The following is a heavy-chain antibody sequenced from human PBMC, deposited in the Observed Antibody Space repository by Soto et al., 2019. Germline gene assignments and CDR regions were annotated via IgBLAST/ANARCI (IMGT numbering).Heavy chain of an antibody. V-gene: IGHV3-64D*06. CDR1: GFIFSEST. J-gene: IGHJ4*02. CDR3: VKQAHGLDGVAFDY. D-gene: IGHD2-15*01. CDR2: VSTSGSST. Sequence: QTGGSLRLSCSASGFIFSESTIYWVRQVPGKGLEAISAVSTSGSSTYYADSVKDRFTISRDNSKNTLFLQMGSLRPEDTAIYYCVKQAHGLDGVAFDYWGQGTQVTVSS.